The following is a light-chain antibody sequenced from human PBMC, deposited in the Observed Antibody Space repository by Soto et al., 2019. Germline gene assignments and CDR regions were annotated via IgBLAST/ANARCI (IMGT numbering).Light chain of an antibody. CDR1: QSISSW. CDR2: AAP. J-gene: IGKJ1*01. CDR3: PQYNGFSRT. Sequence: IQITQAPSTLSASVGDRVTITCRASQSISSWLAWYQQKPGKAPKLLIFAAPSLERGVPSRFSGSGSGTEFTLTISSMQPDDFATFYCPQYNGFSRTFGQGTKVDI. V-gene: IGKV1-5*01.